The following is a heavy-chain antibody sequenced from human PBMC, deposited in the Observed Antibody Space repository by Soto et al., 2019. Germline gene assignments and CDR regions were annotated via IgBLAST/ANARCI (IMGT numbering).Heavy chain of an antibody. CDR1: GFIFSSYA. CDR3: AGPGYSSQDF. V-gene: IGHV3-30*03. D-gene: IGHD5-18*01. Sequence: QVQLVESGGGAVQPGRSLRLSCAASGFIFSSYAMHWVRQAPGKGLEWVAVISYDGSNKYYADSVKGRFTISRDNSKNTLWLQMISLRAEDTAVYYCAGPGYSSQDFWGQGTLVTVSS. J-gene: IGHJ4*02. CDR2: ISYDGSNK.